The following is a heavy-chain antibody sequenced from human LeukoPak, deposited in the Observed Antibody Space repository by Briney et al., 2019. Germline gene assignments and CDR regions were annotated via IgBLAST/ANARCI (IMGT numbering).Heavy chain of an antibody. CDR1: EFTFNSYE. V-gene: IGHV3-48*03. CDR2: ISRSGNNI. Sequence: GGSLRLSCAADEFTFNSYEMNCVRQAPGKGLEWVSYISRSGNNIYYADSVKGRFTISRDNAKNSLYLQMNSLRAEDTAAYYCARDGYSYGHDAFDIWGQGTMVTVSS. CDR3: ARDGYSYGHDAFDI. J-gene: IGHJ3*02. D-gene: IGHD5-18*01.